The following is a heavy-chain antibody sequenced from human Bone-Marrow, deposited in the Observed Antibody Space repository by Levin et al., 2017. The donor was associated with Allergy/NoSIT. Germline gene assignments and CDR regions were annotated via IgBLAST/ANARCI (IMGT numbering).Heavy chain of an antibody. Sequence: SETLSLTCAISGDSVSSNSAAWNWIRQSPSRGLEWLGRTYFRSTWYNDYAVSVKSRITFNADTSKNQFSLHLNSMTPEDTAVYYCASRIPSGHDAFDIWGQGTMVTVSS. V-gene: IGHV6-1*01. CDR2: TYFRSTWYN. J-gene: IGHJ3*02. CDR3: ASRIPSGHDAFDI. D-gene: IGHD3-10*01. CDR1: GDSVSSNSAA.